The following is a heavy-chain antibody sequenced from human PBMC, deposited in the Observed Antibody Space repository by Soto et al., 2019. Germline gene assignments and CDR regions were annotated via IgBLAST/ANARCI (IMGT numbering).Heavy chain of an antibody. V-gene: IGHV3-53*05. CDR2: IYSGGYT. Sequence: GGSLRLSGAVSGFTVSNNYMSWDRQAPGKGLEGVSVIYSGGYTAYGDSVKGRFTISRDNSKNTLYLQMSSLRAEDTAVYYCVKTHSIYYYDSSGYSDYWGQGTLVTVS. CDR3: VKTHSIYYYDSSGYSDY. J-gene: IGHJ4*02. D-gene: IGHD3-22*01. CDR1: GFTVSNNY.